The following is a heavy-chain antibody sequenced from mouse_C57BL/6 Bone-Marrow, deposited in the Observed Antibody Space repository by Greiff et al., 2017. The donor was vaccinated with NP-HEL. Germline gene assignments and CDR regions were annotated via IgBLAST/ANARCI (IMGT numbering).Heavy chain of an antibody. CDR1: GYTFTSYW. Sequence: VQLQQPGAELVKPGASVKLSCKASGYTFTSYWMHWVKQRPGQGLEWIGMIHPNSGSTNYNEKFKSKATLTVDKPSSTAYMQLSSLTSEDSAVYYCARINWDGFAYWGQGTLVTVSA. CDR3: ARINWDGFAY. J-gene: IGHJ3*01. V-gene: IGHV1-64*01. D-gene: IGHD4-1*01. CDR2: IHPNSGST.